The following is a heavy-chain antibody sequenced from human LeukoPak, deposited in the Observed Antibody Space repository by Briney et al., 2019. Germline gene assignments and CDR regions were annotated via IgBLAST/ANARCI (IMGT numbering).Heavy chain of an antibody. J-gene: IGHJ6*03. V-gene: IGHV1-2*02. D-gene: IGHD2-15*01. Sequence: ASVKVSCKASGYTFIAYYMHWVRQAPGQGLGWMGWINPNSGGTNYAQKFQGRVTMTRDTSISTAYLEVSSLTSDDTAVYYCARAYCSGDSCYFYMDVWGKGTTVTVSS. CDR2: INPNSGGT. CDR1: GYTFIAYY. CDR3: ARAYCSGDSCYFYMDV.